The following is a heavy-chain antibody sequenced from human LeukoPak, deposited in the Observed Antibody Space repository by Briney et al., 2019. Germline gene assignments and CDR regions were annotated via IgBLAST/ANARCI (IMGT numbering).Heavy chain of an antibody. CDR2: ISAYNGKT. Sequence: ASVEVSCKASGYTFTNYGITWVRQAPGQGLEWMGWISAYNGKTNYAQKLQGGVTMTTDTSTSTAYMELRSLRSDDTAVYYCARGAPYLDFDYWGQGTLVTVSS. J-gene: IGHJ4*02. CDR1: GYTFTNYG. V-gene: IGHV1-18*01. CDR3: ARGAPYLDFDY.